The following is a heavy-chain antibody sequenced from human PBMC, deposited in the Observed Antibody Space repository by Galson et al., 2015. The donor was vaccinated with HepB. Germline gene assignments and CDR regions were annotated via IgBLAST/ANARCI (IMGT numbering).Heavy chain of an antibody. D-gene: IGHD2-2*02. J-gene: IGHJ3*02. V-gene: IGHV5-51*03. CDR2: IYPGDSDT. Sequence: QSGAEVKKPGESLKISCKGSGYSFTSYWIGWVRQMPGKGLEWMGIIYPGDSDTRYSPSFQGQVTISADKSISTAYLQWSSLKASDNAMYYWSRPTGPILVGPASIWGAPFCSFDIWGQGTMVTVSS. CDR3: SRPTGPILVGPASIWGAPFCSFDI. CDR1: GYSFTSYW.